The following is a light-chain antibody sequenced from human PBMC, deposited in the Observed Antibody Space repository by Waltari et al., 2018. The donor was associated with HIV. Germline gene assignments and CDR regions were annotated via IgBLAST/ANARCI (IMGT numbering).Light chain of an antibody. V-gene: IGLV3-25*03. J-gene: IGLJ3*02. Sequence: SYELTQSPSVSVSPGQPARITCSGTDLSKQFGYWFRQKPDRAPVAVTFEDTKTSAGIPARFSGSTSGTNATLTIAGVQAEDEGVFYCQSADPSGTVVFGGGT. CDR3: QSADPSGTVV. CDR1: DLSKQF. CDR2: EDT.